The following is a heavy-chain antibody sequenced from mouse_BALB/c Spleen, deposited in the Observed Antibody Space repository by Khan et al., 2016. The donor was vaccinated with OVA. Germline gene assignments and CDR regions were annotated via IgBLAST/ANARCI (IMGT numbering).Heavy chain of an antibody. D-gene: IGHD4-1*01. Sequence: EVQLMESGGDLVKPGGSLKLSCAASGFTFSSYSMSWVRQTPDKRLEWVATISSGGDYTYYPDNVKGRVTISRDNAKNTLYLQMSSLKSEDTAMYYCASHLTGSFAYWGQGTLVTVSA. V-gene: IGHV5-6*01. CDR2: ISSGGDYT. CDR1: GFTFSSYS. J-gene: IGHJ3*01. CDR3: ASHLTGSFAY.